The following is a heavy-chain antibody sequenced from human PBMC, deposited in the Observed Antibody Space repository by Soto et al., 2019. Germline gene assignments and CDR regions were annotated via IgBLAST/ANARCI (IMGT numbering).Heavy chain of an antibody. CDR3: ARGRGSVGARGGDY. D-gene: IGHD1-26*01. CDR2: INHSGST. J-gene: IGHJ4*02. Sequence: SETLSLTCAVYGGSFSGYYWSWIRQPPGKGLEWIGEINHSGSTNYNPSLKSRVTISVDTSKNQFSLKLSSVTAADTAVYYCARGRGSVGARGGDYWGQRTLVTVSS. CDR1: GGSFSGYY. V-gene: IGHV4-34*01.